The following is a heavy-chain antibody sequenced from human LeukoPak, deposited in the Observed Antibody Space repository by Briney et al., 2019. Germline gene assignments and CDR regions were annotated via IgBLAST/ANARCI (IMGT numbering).Heavy chain of an antibody. J-gene: IGHJ4*02. D-gene: IGHD4-11*01. V-gene: IGHV3-7*01. CDR3: ATYLRNTVAGYCYFEY. CDR2: IKQDGSEI. CDR1: GFSFSNYF. Sequence: GGSLRLSCAASGFSFSNYFMSWIRQTPGKGLDWVANIKQDGSEIYYSDDVKGRFTISRDNAKNSVYLQMNSLRAEDTAVYFCATYLRNTVAGYCYFEYWGQGTLVTVSS.